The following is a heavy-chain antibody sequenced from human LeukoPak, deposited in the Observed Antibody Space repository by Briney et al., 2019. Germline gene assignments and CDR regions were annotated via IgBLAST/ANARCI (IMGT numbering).Heavy chain of an antibody. Sequence: PGGSLRLSCAASGFTFSSYAMHWARQAPGKGLEWVAVIPYDGSNKYYADSVKGRFTISRDNSKNTLYLQMNSLRAEDTAVYYCARGVTYYYDSSGYYNPHFDYWGQGTLVTVSS. D-gene: IGHD3-22*01. CDR3: ARGVTYYYDSSGYYNPHFDY. V-gene: IGHV3-30-3*01. CDR2: IPYDGSNK. CDR1: GFTFSSYA. J-gene: IGHJ4*02.